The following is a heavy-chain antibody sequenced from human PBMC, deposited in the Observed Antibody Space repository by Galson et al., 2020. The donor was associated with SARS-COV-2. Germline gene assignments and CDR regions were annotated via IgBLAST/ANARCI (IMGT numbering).Heavy chain of an antibody. CDR1: GFTFGDYA. Sequence: GGSLRLSCTVSGFTFGDYAMSWFRQAPGKGLEWVGFIRSKAYGGTTEYTASVKGRFTISRDDSKSIAYLQMNSLKTEDTAVYYCTRAGIQLWLLDWFDPWGQGTLVTVSS. D-gene: IGHD5-18*01. CDR2: IRSKAYGGTT. V-gene: IGHV3-49*01. J-gene: IGHJ5*02. CDR3: TRAGIQLWLLDWFDP.